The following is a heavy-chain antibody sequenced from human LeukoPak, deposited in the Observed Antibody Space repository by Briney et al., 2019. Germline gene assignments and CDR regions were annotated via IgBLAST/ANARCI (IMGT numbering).Heavy chain of an antibody. CDR1: GGTFSSYA. CDR3: ARAAQNYMDV. Sequence: ASVKVSCKASGGTFSSYAISWVRQAPGQGLEWMGWISAYNGNTNYAQKLQGRVTMTTDTSTSTAYMELRSLRSDDTAVYYCARAAQNYMDVWGKGTTVTVSS. V-gene: IGHV1-18*01. CDR2: ISAYNGNT. J-gene: IGHJ6*03.